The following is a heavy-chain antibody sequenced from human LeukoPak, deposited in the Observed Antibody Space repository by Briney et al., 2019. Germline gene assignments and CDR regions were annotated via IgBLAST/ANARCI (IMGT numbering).Heavy chain of an antibody. CDR2: ISSSSSYI. D-gene: IGHD6-19*01. CDR3: ARDRRAVAGPGDY. V-gene: IGHV3-21*01. CDR1: GFTFSSYS. Sequence: GGSLRLSCAASGFTFSSYSMNWARQAPGKGLEWVSSISSSSSYIYYADSVKGRFTISRDNAKNSLYLQMNSLRAEDTAVYYCARDRRAVAGPGDYWGQGTLVTVSS. J-gene: IGHJ4*02.